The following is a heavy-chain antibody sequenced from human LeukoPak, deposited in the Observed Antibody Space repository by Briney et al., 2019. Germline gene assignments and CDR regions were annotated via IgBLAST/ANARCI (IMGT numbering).Heavy chain of an antibody. D-gene: IGHD3-22*01. CDR3: AKAYYYDSSGYYYLPDAFDI. Sequence: RGGSLRLSCAASGFTFTTYAMPWVRQAPGKGLHWVSPISGSGTSTFYTDSVKGRFTISRDISKNTLCLQMNSLRAEDTAVYYCAKAYYYDSSGYYYLPDAFDIWGQGTMVTVSS. J-gene: IGHJ3*02. CDR1: GFTFTTYA. CDR2: ISGSGTST. V-gene: IGHV3-23*01.